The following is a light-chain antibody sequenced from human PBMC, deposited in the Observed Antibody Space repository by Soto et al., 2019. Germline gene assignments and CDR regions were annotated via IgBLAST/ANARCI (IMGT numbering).Light chain of an antibody. CDR2: TVS. CDR3: QQSYDTTRT. J-gene: IGKJ1*01. V-gene: IGKV1-39*01. CDR1: QSISNY. Sequence: DIQMTQSPSSRSSSFGDRVTITCRASQSISNYLNWYQQKPGKAPNLLLHTVSRLQSGVPSRFSGSGSGTNCSLTISRLKKEDCATYYCQQSYDTTRTFGQGTKVDIK.